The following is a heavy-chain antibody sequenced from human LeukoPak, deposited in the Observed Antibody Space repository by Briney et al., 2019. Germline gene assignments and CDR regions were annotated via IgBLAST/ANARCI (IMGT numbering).Heavy chain of an antibody. Sequence: GGSLRLSCEASGFTFSSHAMHWVRQAPGKGPEYVSTISINGVNTYYADSVKGRFTISRDNSKDTLFLQMGSLRIEDTAVYYCARDLDGSYNFDYWGPGTLVTVSS. CDR3: ARDLDGSYNFDY. V-gene: IGHV3-64*02. J-gene: IGHJ4*02. D-gene: IGHD1-26*01. CDR1: GFTFSSHA. CDR2: ISINGVNT.